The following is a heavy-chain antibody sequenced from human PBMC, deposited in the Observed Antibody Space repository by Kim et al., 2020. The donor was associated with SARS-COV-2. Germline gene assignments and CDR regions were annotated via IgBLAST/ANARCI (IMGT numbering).Heavy chain of an antibody. CDR3: ASKEYDSSGYYYFDY. J-gene: IGHJ4*02. Sequence: GGSLRLSCAASGFTFSSYSMNWVRQAPGKGLEWVSYISGTSSTIYYADSVKGRFTISRDNAKNSLYLQMNSLRDEDTAVYYCASKEYDSSGYYYFDYWGQGTLVTVSS. V-gene: IGHV3-48*02. CDR2: ISGTSSTI. CDR1: GFTFSSYS. D-gene: IGHD3-22*01.